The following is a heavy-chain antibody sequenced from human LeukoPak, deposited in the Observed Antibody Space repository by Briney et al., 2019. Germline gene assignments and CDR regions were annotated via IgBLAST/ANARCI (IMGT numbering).Heavy chain of an antibody. CDR3: ATEKGDSPDY. CDR1: GFTFSNYA. D-gene: IGHD3-16*01. CDR2: LSGSGGNT. Sequence: PGGSLRLSCAASGFTFSNYAIAWVRQAPGKGLEWVSGLSGSGGNTYYADSVKGRVTISRDNPKNTLYLQMNSLRADDTAVYYCATEKGDSPDYWGQGTLVTVSS. J-gene: IGHJ4*02. V-gene: IGHV3-23*01.